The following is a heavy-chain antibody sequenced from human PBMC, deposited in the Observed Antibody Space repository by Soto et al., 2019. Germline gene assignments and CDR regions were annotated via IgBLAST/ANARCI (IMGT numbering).Heavy chain of an antibody. D-gene: IGHD3-22*01. CDR2: INPSGGST. Sequence: ASVKVSCKASGYTFTSYYMHWVRQAPGQGLEWMGIINPSGGSTSYAQKFQGRVTMTRDTSTSTVYMELSSLRSEDTAVYYCARDRAGGEYDSSGYYSGGRGAFDIWGQGTMVTVSS. CDR1: GYTFTSYY. J-gene: IGHJ3*02. V-gene: IGHV1-46*01. CDR3: ARDRAGGEYDSSGYYSGGRGAFDI.